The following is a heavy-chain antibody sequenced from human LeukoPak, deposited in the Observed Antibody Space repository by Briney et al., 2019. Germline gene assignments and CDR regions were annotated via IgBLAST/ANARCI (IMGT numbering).Heavy chain of an antibody. J-gene: IGHJ4*02. Sequence: ASVKVSCKASGYTFTGYYMHWVRQAPGQGLEWMGWINPNSGGTNYAQKFQGRVTMTRDTSTSTVYMELRSLRSEDTAVYYCARDHEYYYGSGSYYPGGCDYWGQGTLVAVSS. CDR3: ARDHEYYYGSGSYYPGGCDY. V-gene: IGHV1-2*02. D-gene: IGHD3-10*01. CDR1: GYTFTGYY. CDR2: INPNSGGT.